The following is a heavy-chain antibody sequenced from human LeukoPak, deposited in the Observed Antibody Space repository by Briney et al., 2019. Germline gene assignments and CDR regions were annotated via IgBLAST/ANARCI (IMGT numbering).Heavy chain of an antibody. Sequence: GGSLRLSCAASGFTFSSYSMSWVRQAPGKGLEWVGNIKQDGSEAKSVDSVEGRFTISRDNAKNSLYLQMNSLRAEDTAMYYCARGDGYYYNFDDWGQGTLVTVSS. CDR3: ARGDGYYYNFDD. V-gene: IGHV3-7*04. J-gene: IGHJ4*02. CDR1: GFTFSSYS. CDR2: IKQDGSEA. D-gene: IGHD5-24*01.